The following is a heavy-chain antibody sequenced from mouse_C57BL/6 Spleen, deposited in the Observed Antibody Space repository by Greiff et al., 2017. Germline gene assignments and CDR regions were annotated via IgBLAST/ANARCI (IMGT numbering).Heavy chain of an antibody. V-gene: IGHV1-64*01. Sequence: QVQLQQPGAELVKLGASVKLSCKASGYTFTSYWMHWVKQRPGQGLEWIGMIHPNSGSTNYNEKFKSKATLTVDKSASTAYMQLSSLTSEDSAVYYCAGEDSSGYVSYFDYWGQGTTLTVSS. D-gene: IGHD3-2*02. CDR3: AGEDSSGYVSYFDY. CDR1: GYTFTSYW. CDR2: IHPNSGST. J-gene: IGHJ2*01.